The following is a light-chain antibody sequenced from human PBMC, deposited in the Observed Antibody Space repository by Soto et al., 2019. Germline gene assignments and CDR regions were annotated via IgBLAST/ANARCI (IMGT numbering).Light chain of an antibody. CDR2: SDR. V-gene: IGLV3-12*01. Sequence: SYELIQPHSVSVATALMARITRGGNKIGSNAVHWYQQKPGQDAVLVIYSDRNRRSGIPERFSGSKPGNTSTLNISRIEAVDEAAYYCQVWDSSSDQPVVFGGGTKVSV. CDR3: QVWDSSSDQPVV. CDR1: KIGSNA. J-gene: IGLJ2*01.